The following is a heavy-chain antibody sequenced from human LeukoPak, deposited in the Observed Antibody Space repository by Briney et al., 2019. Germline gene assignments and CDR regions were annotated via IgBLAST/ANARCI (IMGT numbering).Heavy chain of an antibody. J-gene: IGHJ4*02. CDR2: ISSSGTTI. V-gene: IGHV3-48*04. CDR1: GFTFNSYS. CDR3: AIGLFEEQQPY. D-gene: IGHD6-13*01. Sequence: PGGSLRLSCAASGFTFNSYSMNWVRQAPGKGLEWVSYISSSGTTIYYADSVKGRFTISRDNAKNSLYLQMNSLRAEDTAVYYCAIGLFEEQQPYWGQGTLVTVSS.